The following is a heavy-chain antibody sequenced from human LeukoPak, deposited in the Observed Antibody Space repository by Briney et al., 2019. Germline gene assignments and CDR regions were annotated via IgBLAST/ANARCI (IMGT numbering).Heavy chain of an antibody. CDR2: IYYSGST. V-gene: IGHV4-59*12. CDR3: ARDLRMVADTNFNWFDP. D-gene: IGHD2-15*01. CDR1: GGSISSYY. J-gene: IGHJ5*02. Sequence: SETLSLTCTVSGGSISSYYWSWIRQPPGKGLEWIGYIYYSGSTNYNPSLKSRVTISVDTSKNQFSLKLSSVTAADTAVYYCARDLRMVADTNFNWFDPWGQGTLVTVSS.